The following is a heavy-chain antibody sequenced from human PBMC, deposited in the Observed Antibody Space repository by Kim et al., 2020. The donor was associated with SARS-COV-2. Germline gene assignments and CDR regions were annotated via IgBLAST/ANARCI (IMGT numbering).Heavy chain of an antibody. V-gene: IGHV4-31*03. Sequence: SETLSLTCTVSGGSISSGGYYWSWIRQHPGKGLEWIGYIYYSGSTYYNPSLKSRVTISVDTSKNQFSLKLSSVTAADTAVYYCAREGSSWSYNWFDPWGQGTLVTVSS. CDR1: GGSISSGGYY. CDR2: IYYSGST. J-gene: IGHJ5*02. D-gene: IGHD6-13*01. CDR3: AREGSSWSYNWFDP.